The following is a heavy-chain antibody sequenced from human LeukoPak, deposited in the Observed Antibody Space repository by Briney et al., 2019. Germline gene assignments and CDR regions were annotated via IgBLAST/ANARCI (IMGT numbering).Heavy chain of an antibody. V-gene: IGHV3-7*01. D-gene: IGHD2-2*01. CDR2: IKEDGSEK. J-gene: IGHJ5*02. CDR3: AREKYCSRSSYYALFDP. CDR1: GITFSTYW. Sequence: GGSLRLSCAASGITFSTYWMSWVRQAPGKGLEWVANIKEDGSEKYYVDSVKGRFTISRDNAKNSLYLQMNSLRAEDTAVYYCAREKYCSRSSYYALFDPWGQGTLVTVSS.